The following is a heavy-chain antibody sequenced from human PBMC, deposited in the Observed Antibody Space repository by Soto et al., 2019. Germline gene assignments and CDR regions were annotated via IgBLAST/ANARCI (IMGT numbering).Heavy chain of an antibody. CDR2: IYYSGST. V-gene: IGHV4-30-4*01. J-gene: IGHJ2*01. CDR1: GGSISSGDYY. D-gene: IGHD7-27*01. Sequence: PSETLSLTCTVSGGSISSGDYYWSWIRQPPGKGLEWIGYIYYSGSTYYNPSLKSRVTISVDTSKNQFSLKLSSVTAADTAVYYCARDRGLGIDWYFDLWGRGTLVTVS. CDR3: ARDRGLGIDWYFDL.